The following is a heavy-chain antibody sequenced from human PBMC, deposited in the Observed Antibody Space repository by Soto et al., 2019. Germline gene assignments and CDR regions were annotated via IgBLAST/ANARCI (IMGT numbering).Heavy chain of an antibody. V-gene: IGHV1-18*01. CDR3: AREKYYYDSSGPHLDY. D-gene: IGHD3-22*01. CDR1: GYTFTSNG. Sequence: ASVKVSCKASGYTFTSNGISWVRQAPGQGLEWMGWISAYNGNTNYAQKLQGRVTMTTDTSTGTAYMELRSLRSDDTAVYYCAREKYYYDSSGPHLDYWGQGTLVTVSS. J-gene: IGHJ4*02. CDR2: ISAYNGNT.